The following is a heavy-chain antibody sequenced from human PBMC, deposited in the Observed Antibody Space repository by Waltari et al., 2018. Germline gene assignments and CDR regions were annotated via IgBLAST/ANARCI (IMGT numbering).Heavy chain of an antibody. CDR2: IRYDGSNK. V-gene: IGHV3-30*02. CDR3: AKGSAGVSDY. J-gene: IGHJ4*02. D-gene: IGHD6-13*01. CDR1: GFTFSSYG. Sequence: QVQLVESGGGVVQPGGSLRLSCAASGFTFSSYGMHWVRQAPGKGLDWVAFIRYDGSNKYYADSVKGRFTISRDNSKNTLYLQMNSLRAEDTAVYYCAKGSAGVSDYWGQGTLVTVSS.